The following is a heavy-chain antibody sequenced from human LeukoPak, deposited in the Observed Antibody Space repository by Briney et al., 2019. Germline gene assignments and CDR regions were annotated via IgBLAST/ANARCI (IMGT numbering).Heavy chain of an antibody. CDR2: LDESGRP. V-gene: IGHV4-39*07. CDR1: GGSISSGRHH. CDR3: ARDLGGYPFFMDV. D-gene: IGHD2-15*01. Sequence: SETLSLTCSVSGGSISSGRHHWAWVRQPPGKGLEFIGSLDESGRPYYNAPLKSRVTISEDSSGKQFSLNLSSVTAADTAVYFCARDLGGYPFFMDVWGRGTMVIVSS. J-gene: IGHJ6*03.